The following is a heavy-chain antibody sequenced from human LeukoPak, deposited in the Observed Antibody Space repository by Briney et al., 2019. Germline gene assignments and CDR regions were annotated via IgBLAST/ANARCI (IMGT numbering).Heavy chain of an antibody. D-gene: IGHD6-13*01. CDR2: ISYDGSNK. J-gene: IGHJ1*01. V-gene: IGHV3-30-3*01. Sequence: GGSLRLSCAASGFTFSSYAMHWVRQAPGKGLEWVAVISYDGSNKYYADSVKGRFTISRDNSKNTLYLQMNSLRAEDTAVYYCARDREAAGTGYFQHWGQGTLVTVPS. CDR3: ARDREAAGTGYFQH. CDR1: GFTFSSYA.